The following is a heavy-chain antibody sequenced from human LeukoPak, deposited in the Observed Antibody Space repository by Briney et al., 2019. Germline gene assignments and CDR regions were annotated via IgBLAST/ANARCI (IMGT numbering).Heavy chain of an antibody. CDR2: ISGSGGST. D-gene: IGHD3-10*01. Sequence: PGGSLRLSCAASGFTFSSYAMSWVRQAPGRGLEWVSAISGSGGSTYYADSVKGRFTISRDNSKNTLYLQMNSLRAEDTAVYYCAKGPYPMVRGVSAYFDYWGQGTLVTVSS. CDR3: AKGPYPMVRGVSAYFDY. CDR1: GFTFSSYA. V-gene: IGHV3-23*01. J-gene: IGHJ4*02.